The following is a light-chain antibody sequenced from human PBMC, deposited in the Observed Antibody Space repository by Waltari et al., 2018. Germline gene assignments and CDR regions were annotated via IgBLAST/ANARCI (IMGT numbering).Light chain of an antibody. V-gene: IGLV1-51*01. CDR2: EHD. Sequence: QSVLTQAPSVSAAPGQKVTISCAGSSSNIGNRYVSWYQQFPGTAPKLLIYEHDKRPSGIPDRFPASKSGTSATLDITGLQTGDESNYYCETWDTSLSAWVFGGGTKLTVL. J-gene: IGLJ3*02. CDR3: ETWDTSLSAWV. CDR1: SSNIGNRY.